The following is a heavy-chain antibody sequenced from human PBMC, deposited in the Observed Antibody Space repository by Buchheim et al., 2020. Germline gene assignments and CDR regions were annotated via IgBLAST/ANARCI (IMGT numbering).Heavy chain of an antibody. CDR3: AKGGCSGGDCYCQLHY. V-gene: IGHV3-23*01. J-gene: IGHJ4*02. CDR2: ISGSGSDA. CDR1: GFSFSTYA. Sequence: EVQLLESGGGLVQPGGSLRLSCAASGFSFSTYAMSWVRQAPGKGLEWVSVISGSGSDAYYADSVKGRFTISRDNSKNTLYLQMNSLRVEDTAVYYCAKGGCSGGDCYCQLHYWGQGTL. D-gene: IGHD2-15*01.